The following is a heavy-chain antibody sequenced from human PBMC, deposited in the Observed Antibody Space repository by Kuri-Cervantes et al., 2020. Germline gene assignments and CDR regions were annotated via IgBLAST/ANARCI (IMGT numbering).Heavy chain of an antibody. J-gene: IGHJ4*02. D-gene: IGHD2-15*01. CDR1: GFTFSSYG. CDR3: ARWSDCSGGSCYEGGVFDY. Sequence: GESLKISCAASGFTFSSYGMHWVRQAPGKGLEWVAVIWYDGSNKYYADSVKGRFTISRDNSKNTLYLQMNSLRAEDTAVYYCARWSDCSGGSCYEGGVFDYWGQGTLVTVSS. V-gene: IGHV3-33*01. CDR2: IWYDGSNK.